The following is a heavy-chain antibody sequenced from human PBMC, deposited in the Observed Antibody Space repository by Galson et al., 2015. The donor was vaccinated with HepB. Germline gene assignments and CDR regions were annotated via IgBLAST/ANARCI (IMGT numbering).Heavy chain of an antibody. Sequence: KGLEWIATIFYNGGTYYNPALRSRVTISIDTSKNQFSLKLTSVTVADTAVYYCANAFHSGSGSFDYWGQGTLVTVSS. J-gene: IGHJ4*02. V-gene: IGHV4-39*01. D-gene: IGHD3-10*01. CDR3: ANAFHSGSGSFDY. CDR2: IFYNGGT.